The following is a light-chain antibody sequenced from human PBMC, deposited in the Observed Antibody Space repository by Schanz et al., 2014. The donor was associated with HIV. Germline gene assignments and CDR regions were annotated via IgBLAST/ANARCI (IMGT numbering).Light chain of an antibody. CDR2: ADY. V-gene: IGLV1-51*01. J-gene: IGLJ3*02. CDR3: GTWDSSLRAVV. Sequence: QSVLTQPPSVSAAPGQKITISCSGGTSNVVSNYVSWYQQGPGTAPKLLIFADYQRPSEIRDRFSGSKSGQSATLAIIGLQAGDEADYYCGTWDSSLRAVVFGGGTKLTVL. CDR1: TSNVVSNY.